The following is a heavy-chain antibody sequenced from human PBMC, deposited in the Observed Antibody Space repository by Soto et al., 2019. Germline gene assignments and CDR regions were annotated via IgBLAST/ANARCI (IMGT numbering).Heavy chain of an antibody. CDR1: GFTFSSYA. J-gene: IGHJ4*02. CDR3: ARGEYYDSGGYYFIDS. CDR2: ISGSGGNT. D-gene: IGHD3-22*01. Sequence: EVQLLESGGGLVQPGGSLRLSCAASGFTFSSYAMNWVRQAPGKGLEWVSAISGSGGNTYDADSVKGRFTISRDNSKNTLYLQVNSLRAEDTAVYYCARGEYYDSGGYYFIDSWGQGTLVTVSS. V-gene: IGHV3-23*01.